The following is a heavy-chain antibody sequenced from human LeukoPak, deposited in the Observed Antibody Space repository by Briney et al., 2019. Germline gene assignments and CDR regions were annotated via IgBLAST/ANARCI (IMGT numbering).Heavy chain of an antibody. CDR1: GFTVSSNY. V-gene: IGHV3-53*01. D-gene: IGHD6-13*01. CDR3: ARLAAASRMDV. CDR2: IYSGGST. J-gene: IGHJ6*04. Sequence: RGSLRLSCAASGFTVSSNYMSWVRQAPGKGLEWVSVIYSGGSTYYADSVKGRFTISRDNSKNTLYLQMNSLRAEDTAVYYCARLAAASRMDVWGKGTTVTVSS.